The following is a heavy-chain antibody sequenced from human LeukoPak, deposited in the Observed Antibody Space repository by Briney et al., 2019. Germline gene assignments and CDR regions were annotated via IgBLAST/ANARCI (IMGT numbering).Heavy chain of an antibody. CDR2: ISSGSSYI. CDR3: ARQVGVDDAFDI. J-gene: IGHJ3*02. V-gene: IGHV3-21*01. CDR1: GFTFNTYS. D-gene: IGHD1-26*01. Sequence: RGSLRLSCAASGFTFNTYSVNWVRQAPGKGLEWVSSISSGSSYIFYADSMKGRFTISRDNAKTSLYLQMNSLRAEDTAVYYCARQVGVDDAFDIWGQGTKVTVSS.